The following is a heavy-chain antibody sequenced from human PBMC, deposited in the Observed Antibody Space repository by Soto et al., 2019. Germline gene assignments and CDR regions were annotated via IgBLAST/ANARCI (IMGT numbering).Heavy chain of an antibody. Sequence: EVQLVESGGGLVKPGGSLRLSCAASGFTFSNAWMAWVRQAPGKGLEWVGRIKSKTDGETIDYGAPVKGRFTISRDDSQSTQYLQMNSLKTEDTAVYYCTTDLIVPMVYATYGNWGQGTRVTVSS. V-gene: IGHV3-15*01. CDR3: TTDLIVPMVYATYGN. CDR1: GFTFSNAW. CDR2: IKSKTDGETI. J-gene: IGHJ4*02. D-gene: IGHD2-8*01.